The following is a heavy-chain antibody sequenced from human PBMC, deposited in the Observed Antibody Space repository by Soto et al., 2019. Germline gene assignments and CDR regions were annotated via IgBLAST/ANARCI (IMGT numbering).Heavy chain of an antibody. Sequence: EVQLVQSGAEVKKPGATVKISCKVSGYTFTDYYMHWVPQAPGKGREWMGLVDHEDGETIYAEQFQGRVNITADTSTETAHMELSRLKDEATAAYYCATTRPTTGVTPSGLGYWDQGILVTVSS. D-gene: IGHD6-25*01. CDR1: GYTFTDYY. CDR3: ATTRPTTGVTPSGLGY. V-gene: IGHV1-69-2*01. J-gene: IGHJ4*02. CDR2: VDHEDGET.